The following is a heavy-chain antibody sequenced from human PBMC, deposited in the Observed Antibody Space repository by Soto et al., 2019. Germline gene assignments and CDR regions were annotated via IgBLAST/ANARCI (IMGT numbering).Heavy chain of an antibody. CDR3: ARVAGGSRHNWFDP. D-gene: IGHD2-15*01. CDR2: IYYSGST. V-gene: IGHV4-59*08. J-gene: IGHJ5*02. Sequence: SETLSLTCAVYGGSFSGYYWSWIRQPPGKGLEWIGYIYYSGSTNNNPSLKSRVTISVDTSKNQFSLKLSSVTAADTAVYYCARVAGGSRHNWFDPWGQGTLVTVSS. CDR1: GGSFSGYY.